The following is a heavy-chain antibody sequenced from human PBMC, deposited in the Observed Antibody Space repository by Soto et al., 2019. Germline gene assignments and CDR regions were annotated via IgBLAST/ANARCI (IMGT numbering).Heavy chain of an antibody. D-gene: IGHD3-10*02. CDR1: GFIFSNNG. J-gene: IGHJ4*02. CDR2: MSYDGSAT. CDR3: TIVRVADSALDH. Sequence: GGSLRLSCVASGFIFSNNGMHWVRQTPGKGLEWVAFMSYDGSATFYADSVKGRFTISRDNSKNTLFLHMSNLRAEDTAMYYCTIVRVADSALDHWGQGTLVTVSS. V-gene: IGHV3-30*02.